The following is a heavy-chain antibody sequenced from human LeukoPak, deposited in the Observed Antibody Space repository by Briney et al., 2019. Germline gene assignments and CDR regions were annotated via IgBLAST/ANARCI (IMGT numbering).Heavy chain of an antibody. CDR2: MNPNSGNT. J-gene: IGHJ6*03. CDR3: ARGPHDYGDYVYYYYYMDV. D-gene: IGHD4-17*01. Sequence: ASVKVSCKASGYTFTSYDINWVRQATGQGLEWMGWMNPNSGNTGYAQKFQGRVTMTRNTSISTAYMELSSLRSEDTAVYYCARGPHDYGDYVYYYYYMDVWGKGTTDTISS. V-gene: IGHV1-8*01. CDR1: GYTFTSYD.